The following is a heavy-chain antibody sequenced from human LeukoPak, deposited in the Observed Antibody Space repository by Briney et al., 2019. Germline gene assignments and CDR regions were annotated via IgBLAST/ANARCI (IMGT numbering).Heavy chain of an antibody. CDR2: ISAYNGNI. CDR1: GYTFTSYG. CDR3: ARDNYDILTGYLGGFDY. Sequence: ASVKVSCKASGYTFTSYGISWVRQAPGQGLEWMGWISAYNGNINYAQKLQGRVTMTTDTSTSTAYMELRSLRSDDTAVYYCARDNYDILTGYLGGFDYWGQGTLVTVSS. J-gene: IGHJ4*02. V-gene: IGHV1-18*01. D-gene: IGHD3-9*01.